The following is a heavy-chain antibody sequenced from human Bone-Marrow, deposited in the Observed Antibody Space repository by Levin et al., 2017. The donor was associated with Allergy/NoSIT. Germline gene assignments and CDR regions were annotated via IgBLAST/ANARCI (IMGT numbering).Heavy chain of an antibody. D-gene: IGHD6-19*01. J-gene: IGHJ4*02. CDR3: ARGSAYTNGWGYYFDY. V-gene: IGHV3-23*01. CDR2: ISGSGDNT. CDR1: GFLFSSYS. Sequence: RGESLKISCAASGFLFSSYSMTWVRQAPGEGLEWVSAISGSGDNTYYADSVKGRFTISRDNSKNTLSLQMNSLRADDTAVYFCARGSAYTNGWGYYFDYWGQGTLVIVSS.